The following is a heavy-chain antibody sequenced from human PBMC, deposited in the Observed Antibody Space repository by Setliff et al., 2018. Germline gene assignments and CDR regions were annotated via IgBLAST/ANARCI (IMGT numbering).Heavy chain of an antibody. Sequence: GGSLRLSCAASGFTFSSYGMHWVRKAPGKGLEWVAVIWYDGSNKYYADSVKGRFTISRDNSKNTLYLQMNSLRAEDTAVYYCASTIAAAGTAADYWGQGTLVTVS. CDR1: GFTFSSYG. CDR2: IWYDGSNK. V-gene: IGHV3-33*01. J-gene: IGHJ4*02. CDR3: ASTIAAAGTAADY. D-gene: IGHD6-13*01.